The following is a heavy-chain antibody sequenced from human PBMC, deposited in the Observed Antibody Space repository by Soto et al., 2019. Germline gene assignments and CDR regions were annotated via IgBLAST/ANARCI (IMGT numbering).Heavy chain of an antibody. CDR2: ISAYNGNT. V-gene: IGHV1-18*01. Sequence: QVQLVQSGAEVKKPGASVKVSCKASGYTFTSYGISWVRQAPGQGLEWMGWISAYNGNTNYAQKLQGRVTMTTDTSTSTAYMELRSLRSDDTAVYYCARYVAVAGTPYNWFDPWGQGALVTVSS. CDR3: ARYVAVAGTPYNWFDP. J-gene: IGHJ5*02. D-gene: IGHD6-19*01. CDR1: GYTFTSYG.